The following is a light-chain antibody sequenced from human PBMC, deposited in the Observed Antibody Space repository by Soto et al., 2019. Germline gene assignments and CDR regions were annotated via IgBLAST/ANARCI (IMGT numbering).Light chain of an antibody. V-gene: IGKV3-20*01. J-gene: IGKJ2*03. CDR1: QKVSYNF. Sequence: EIVLTQSPGTLSVYPGERATLSCRASQKVSYNFLGWYQQKRGQAPWLLIYAASYKATGIPDRFSGSGSGTAFTLSISRLEPVDFSLCQCQQYGSSYSFGQGTKLEIK. CDR2: AAS. CDR3: QQYGSSYS.